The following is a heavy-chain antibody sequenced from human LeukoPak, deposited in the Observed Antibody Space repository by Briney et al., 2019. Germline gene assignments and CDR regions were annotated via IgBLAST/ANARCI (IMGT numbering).Heavy chain of an antibody. CDR3: ARGNLATTGRDDWFDP. Sequence: GGSLRLSCAASGFTFSSYAMHWVRQAPGKGLEWVAVISYDGSNKYYADSVKGRFIISRDNAKNSLYLQMNSLRAEDTAVYYCARGNLATTGRDDWFDPWGQGTLVTVSS. CDR1: GFTFSSYA. J-gene: IGHJ5*02. D-gene: IGHD1-1*01. V-gene: IGHV3-30-3*01. CDR2: ISYDGSNK.